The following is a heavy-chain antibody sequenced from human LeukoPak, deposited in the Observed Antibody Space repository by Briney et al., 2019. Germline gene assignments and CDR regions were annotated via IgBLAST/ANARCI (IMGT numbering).Heavy chain of an antibody. V-gene: IGHV4-30-4*01. CDR1: GGSISSGDYY. J-gene: IGHJ3*02. CDR3: AREGVVVPAAPFI. Sequence: PSETLSLTCTVSGGSISSGDYYWSWIRQPPGKGLEWIGYIYYSGSTYYNPSLKSRVTISVDTSKNQFSLKLSSVTAADTAVYYCAREGVVVPAAPFIWGQGTMVTVSS. D-gene: IGHD2-2*01. CDR2: IYYSGST.